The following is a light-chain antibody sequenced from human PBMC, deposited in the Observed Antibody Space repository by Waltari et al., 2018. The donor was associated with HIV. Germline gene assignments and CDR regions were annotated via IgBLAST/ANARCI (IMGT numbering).Light chain of an antibody. CDR3: QVWDSGSVHWV. V-gene: IGLV3-21*01. CDR1: DLDITG. J-gene: IGLJ3*02. CDR2: DDR. Sequence: YVLTQAPSVSVAPGKTANIACGGDDLDITGVHWSQQQQGQPPVLVIADDRDRPSGIPDRCSGVTAGNMATLTISEVEAGDEADYYCQVWDSGSVHWVFGRGTKLTVL.